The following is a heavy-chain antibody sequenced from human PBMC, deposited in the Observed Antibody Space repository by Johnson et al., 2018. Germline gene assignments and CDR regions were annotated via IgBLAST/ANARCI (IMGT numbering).Heavy chain of an antibody. CDR1: GFTFSSSW. V-gene: IGHV3-7*01. D-gene: IGHD3-10*01. Sequence: QLVESGGGLVQPGGSLRLSCAASGFTFSSSWMSWVRQAPGKGLEWVANIKQDGSEKYYVDSVKGRFTSSRDHAKNSLCLQMNSLRAEDTAVFYCARVGGPFDIWGQGTMVTVSS. J-gene: IGHJ3*02. CDR2: IKQDGSEK. CDR3: ARVGGPFDI.